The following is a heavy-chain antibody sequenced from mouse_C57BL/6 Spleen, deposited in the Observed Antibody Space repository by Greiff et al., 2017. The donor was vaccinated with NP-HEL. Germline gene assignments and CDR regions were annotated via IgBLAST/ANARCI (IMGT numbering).Heavy chain of an antibody. Sequence: QVQLQQPGTELVKPGASVKLSCKASGYTFTSYWMHWVKQRPGQGLEWIGNINPSNGGTNYNEKFKSKATLTVDKSSGTAYMQLSGLTSEDSAVYYCARRAVVAHWDWCFDVWGTGTTVTVSS. CDR1: GYTFTSYW. D-gene: IGHD1-1*01. V-gene: IGHV1-53*01. J-gene: IGHJ1*03. CDR3: ARRAVVAHWDWCFDV. CDR2: INPSNGGT.